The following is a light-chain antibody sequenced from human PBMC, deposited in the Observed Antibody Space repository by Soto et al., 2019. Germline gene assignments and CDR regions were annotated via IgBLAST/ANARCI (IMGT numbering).Light chain of an antibody. CDR2: DAS. V-gene: IGKV3-11*01. Sequence: DIVLTQSPGTLSLSPGERATLSCRASQGISNHLVWYQQKSGQAPRLLIYDASNRATDIPARFSGSVSGTDFTLTISSLEPEDFAVYYCQQRSTWPPSFGQGTRLEIK. J-gene: IGKJ5*01. CDR1: QGISNH. CDR3: QQRSTWPPS.